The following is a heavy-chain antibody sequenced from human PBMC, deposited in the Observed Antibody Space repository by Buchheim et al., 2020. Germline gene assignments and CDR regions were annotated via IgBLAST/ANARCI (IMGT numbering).Heavy chain of an antibody. CDR2: IGGNGDTT. J-gene: IGHJ4*02. CDR1: GFSFGSYA. CDR3: AKSSGWDSHYFDH. Sequence: EEQLLESGGGLVQPGGSLRLSCAASGFSFGSYAMSWVRQAPGKGLEWVSTIGGNGDTTYYADSVKGRFTISRDNSKNTLYLQMRSLRAEDTAMYYCAKSSGWDSHYFDHWGQGTL. V-gene: IGHV3-23*01. D-gene: IGHD6-19*01.